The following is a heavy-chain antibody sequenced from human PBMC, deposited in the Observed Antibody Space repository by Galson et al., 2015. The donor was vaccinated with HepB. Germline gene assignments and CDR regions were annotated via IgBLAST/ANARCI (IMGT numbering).Heavy chain of an antibody. V-gene: IGHV2-70*11. D-gene: IGHD4-17*01. CDR1: GFSLSTSGMC. CDR3: ARTEDYGDYKGLGMDV. J-gene: IGHJ6*02. Sequence: PALVKPTQTLTLTCTFSGFSLSTSGMCVSWIRQPPGKALEWLARIDWDDYKYYSTSLKTRLTISKDTSKNQVVLTMTNMDPVDTATYYCARTEDYGDYKGLGMDVWGQGTTVTVSS. CDR2: IDWDDYK.